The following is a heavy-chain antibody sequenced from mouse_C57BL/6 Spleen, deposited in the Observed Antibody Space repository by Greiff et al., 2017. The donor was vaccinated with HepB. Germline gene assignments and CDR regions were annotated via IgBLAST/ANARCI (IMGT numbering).Heavy chain of an antibody. CDR1: GFNIKDYY. V-gene: IGHV14-1*01. J-gene: IGHJ3*01. CDR3: TTRGYYGSSYQFAY. D-gene: IGHD1-1*01. CDR2: IDPEDGDT. Sequence: VQLKQSGAELVRPGASVKLSCTASGFNIKDYYMQWVKQRPEQGLEWIGRIDPEDGDTEYAPKFQGKATMTADTSSNTAYLQLSSLTSEDTAVYYCTTRGYYGSSYQFAYWGQGTLVTVSA.